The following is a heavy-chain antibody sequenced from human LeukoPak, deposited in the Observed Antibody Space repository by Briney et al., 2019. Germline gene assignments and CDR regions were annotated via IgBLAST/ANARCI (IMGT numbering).Heavy chain of an antibody. J-gene: IGHJ4*02. CDR2: LRGNGDA. V-gene: IGHV3-23*01. CDR1: GFTFSSYA. D-gene: IGHD3-16*01. CDR3: AKASWVSTADAVL. Sequence: PLGGSLRLSCVASGFTFSSYAMSWVRATPARGLEWVSSLRGNGDAFYADSVKGRFTLSRDESRNTVYLQLNKLRVEDTAIYYCAKASWVSTADAVLWGQGTVVTVSS.